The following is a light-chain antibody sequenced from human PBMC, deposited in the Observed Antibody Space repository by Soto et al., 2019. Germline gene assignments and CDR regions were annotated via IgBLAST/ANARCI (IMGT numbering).Light chain of an antibody. J-gene: IGKJ1*01. V-gene: IGKV1-17*01. Sequence: IQMTQSPSSLSASVGDRLSITCRASQVITNDLGWYQQKPGKAPKRLIYAAPTLQSRVPSRFSGSGSGTEFTLTISSLQPEEVATYDCLQLNTNTWTVGQGTKVEIK. CDR2: AAP. CDR3: LQLNTNTWT. CDR1: QVITND.